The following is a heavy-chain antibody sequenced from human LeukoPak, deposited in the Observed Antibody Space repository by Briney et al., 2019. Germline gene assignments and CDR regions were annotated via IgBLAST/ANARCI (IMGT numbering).Heavy chain of an antibody. V-gene: IGHV3-48*03. D-gene: IGHD3-22*01. CDR1: GFSFGRYE. J-gene: IGHJ6*02. CDR3: AKDYPHYYESSHGMDA. CDR2: ISTTGSTV. Sequence: GGSLRLSCAASGFSFGRYEMNWVRQAPGKGLEWVSYISTTGSTVYYADSVEGRFTMSRDNAKNLLYLQMNSLRAEDAAVYYCAKDYPHYYESSHGMDAWGQGTTVTVSS.